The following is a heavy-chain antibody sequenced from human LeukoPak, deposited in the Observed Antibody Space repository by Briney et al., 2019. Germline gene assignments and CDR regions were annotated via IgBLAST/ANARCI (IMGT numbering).Heavy chain of an antibody. Sequence: GRSLRLSCAASGFTFSSYGMHWVRQAPGKGLEWVAVIWYDGSNKYYADSVKARFTISRDNSKNTLYLQMNSLRAEDTAVYYCARAPLPTALNHHYYYGMDVWGQGTTVTVSS. J-gene: IGHJ6*02. CDR3: ARAPLPTALNHHYYYGMDV. D-gene: IGHD2-2*01. V-gene: IGHV3-33*01. CDR1: GFTFSSYG. CDR2: IWYDGSNK.